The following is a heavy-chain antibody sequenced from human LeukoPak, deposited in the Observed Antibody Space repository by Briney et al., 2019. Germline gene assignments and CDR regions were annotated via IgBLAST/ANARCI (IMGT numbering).Heavy chain of an antibody. D-gene: IGHD3-22*01. CDR3: AKLVYYYDSSGYY. CDR2: ISGSGGST. CDR1: GFTFSSYA. Sequence: GGSLRLSCAASGFTFSSYAMSWVRQAPGEGLEWVSAISGSGGSTYYADSVKGRFTISRDNSKNTLYLQMNSLRAEDTAVYYCAKLVYYYDSSGYYWGQGTLVTVSS. J-gene: IGHJ4*02. V-gene: IGHV3-23*01.